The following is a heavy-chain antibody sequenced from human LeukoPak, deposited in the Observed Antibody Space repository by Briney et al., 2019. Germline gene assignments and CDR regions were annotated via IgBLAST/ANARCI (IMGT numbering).Heavy chain of an antibody. D-gene: IGHD1-26*01. Sequence: SETLSLTCTVSGGSISSYYWSWIRQPPGKGLEWIGYIYYSGSTNYNPSLKSRVTISVDTSKYPFSLKLSSVTAADTAVYYCAREKWTFDYWGQGTLVTVSS. CDR3: AREKWTFDY. V-gene: IGHV4-59*01. J-gene: IGHJ4*02. CDR2: IYYSGST. CDR1: GGSISSYY.